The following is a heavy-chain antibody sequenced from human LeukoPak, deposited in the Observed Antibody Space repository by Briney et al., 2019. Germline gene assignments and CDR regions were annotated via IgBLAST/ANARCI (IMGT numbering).Heavy chain of an antibody. V-gene: IGHV3-23*01. CDR1: GFPFSSYA. J-gene: IGHJ4*02. Sequence: GGSLRLCCAASGFPFSSYAMSWVRQAPGKGLEWVSSITDRGDYTYYADSVKGRFTISRDNSRNTLYLQMNSLRAEDTAIYYCAKGVGSASPYYFVYWGQGTLVTVSS. CDR2: ITDRGDYT. D-gene: IGHD2-2*01. CDR3: AKGVGSASPYYFVY.